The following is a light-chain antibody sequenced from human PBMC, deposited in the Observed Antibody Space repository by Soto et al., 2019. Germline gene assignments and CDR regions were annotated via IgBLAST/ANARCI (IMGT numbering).Light chain of an antibody. J-gene: IGLJ1*01. Sequence: QSVLTQPASVSGSPGQSISISCTGTSSDVGGYNYVSWYQHHPGKAPTLIIYEVSNRPSGVSSRFSGSKSGNTASLTISGLQAEDEADYYCGIHFVFGTGTKVTVL. CDR1: SSDVGGYNY. CDR2: EVS. CDR3: GIHFV. V-gene: IGLV2-14*01.